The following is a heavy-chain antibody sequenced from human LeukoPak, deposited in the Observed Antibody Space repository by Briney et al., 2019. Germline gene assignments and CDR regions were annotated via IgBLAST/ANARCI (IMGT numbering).Heavy chain of an antibody. CDR1: GYTFTGYY. Sequence: ASVKVPCKASGYTFTGYYMHWVRQAPGQGLEWMGWINPNSGGTNYAQKFQGRVTMTRDTSFSTAYMELSRLRSDDTAVYYCARGSSSWYPTWYYFDYWGQGTLVTVSS. J-gene: IGHJ4*02. CDR2: INPNSGGT. CDR3: ARGSSSWYPTWYYFDY. V-gene: IGHV1-2*02. D-gene: IGHD6-13*01.